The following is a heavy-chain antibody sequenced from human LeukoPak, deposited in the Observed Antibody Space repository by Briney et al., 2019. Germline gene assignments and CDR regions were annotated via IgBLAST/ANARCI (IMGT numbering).Heavy chain of an antibody. V-gene: IGHV3-23*01. J-gene: IGHJ4*02. Sequence: GGSLRLSCAASGFTFSSYAMSWVRQAPGKGLEWVSAISGSDGSTYYADSVKGWFTISRDNSKNTLYLQMNSLRAEDTAVYYCARGYYYDSSGYDYWGQGTLVTVSS. CDR2: ISGSDGST. D-gene: IGHD3-22*01. CDR1: GFTFSSYA. CDR3: ARGYYYDSSGYDY.